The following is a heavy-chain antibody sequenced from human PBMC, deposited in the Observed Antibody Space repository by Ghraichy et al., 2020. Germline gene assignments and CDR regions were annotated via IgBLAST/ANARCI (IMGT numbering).Heavy chain of an antibody. J-gene: IGHJ6*03. V-gene: IGHV3-23*01. Sequence: GGSLRLSCAASGFTFSSYAMSWVRQAPGKGLEWVSAISGSGGSTYYADSVKGRFTISRDNSKNTLYLQMNSLRAEDTAVYYCAKGGVDIVATTYYYYYYMDVWGKGTTVTVSS. D-gene: IGHD5-12*01. CDR1: GFTFSSYA. CDR2: ISGSGGST. CDR3: AKGGVDIVATTYYYYYYMDV.